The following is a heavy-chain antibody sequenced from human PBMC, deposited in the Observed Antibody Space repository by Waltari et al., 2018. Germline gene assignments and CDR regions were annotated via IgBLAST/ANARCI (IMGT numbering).Heavy chain of an antibody. CDR3: ARPVGNET. Sequence: EVQLVESGGGLVQPGGCHSFSCAASVFSVSGVYMAWVRQAPGKGRQWVSIIDSGGSTYYADSVKGRFTISRDNSKNTVFLQMNSLRVDDTAVYYCARPVGNETWGQGTLVTVSS. J-gene: IGHJ5*02. CDR2: IDSGGST. D-gene: IGHD1-26*01. CDR1: VFSVSGVY. V-gene: IGHV3-53*01.